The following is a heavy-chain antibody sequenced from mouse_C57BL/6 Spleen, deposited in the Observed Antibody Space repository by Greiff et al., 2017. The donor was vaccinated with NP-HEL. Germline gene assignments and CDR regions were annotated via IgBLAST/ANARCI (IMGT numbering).Heavy chain of an antibody. Sequence: EVQLVESGGGLVQPGGSLKLSCAASGFTFSDYGMAWVRQAPRKGPEWVAFISNLAYSIYYADTVTGRFTISRENAKNTLYLEMSSLRSEDTAMYYCARHDYDDALFAYWGQGTLVTVSA. V-gene: IGHV5-15*01. J-gene: IGHJ3*01. CDR2: ISNLAYSI. D-gene: IGHD2-4*01. CDR1: GFTFSDYG. CDR3: ARHDYDDALFAY.